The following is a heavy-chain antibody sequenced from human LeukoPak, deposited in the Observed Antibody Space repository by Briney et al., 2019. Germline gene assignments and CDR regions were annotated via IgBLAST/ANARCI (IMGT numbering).Heavy chain of an antibody. CDR1: GFTFSSYW. D-gene: IGHD5-18*01. J-gene: IGHJ4*02. CDR3: AIRYSYGPAYLIDY. V-gene: IGHV3-7*03. Sequence: GGSLRLSCAASGFTFSSYWMSWVRQAPGKGLEWVANIKQDGSEKYYVDSVKGRFTISRDNAKNSLYLQMNSLRAEDTAVYYCAIRYSYGPAYLIDYWGQGTLVTVSS. CDR2: IKQDGSEK.